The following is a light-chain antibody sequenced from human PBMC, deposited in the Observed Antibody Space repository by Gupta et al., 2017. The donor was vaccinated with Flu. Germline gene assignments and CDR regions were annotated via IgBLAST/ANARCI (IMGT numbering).Light chain of an antibody. CDR2: EVS. CDR1: SSDVGGYNY. Sequence: HSALTQPPSASGSPGQSVTISCTGTSSDVGGYNYVSWYQQHPGKAPKLMIYEVSKRPSGVPDRFSGSKSGNTASLTVSGLQAEDESDYYCSSYAGSNNFCVFGTGTKV. CDR3: SSYAGSNNFCV. V-gene: IGLV2-8*01. J-gene: IGLJ1*01.